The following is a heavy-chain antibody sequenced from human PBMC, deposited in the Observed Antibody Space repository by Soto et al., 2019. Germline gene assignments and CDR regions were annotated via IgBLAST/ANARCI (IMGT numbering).Heavy chain of an antibody. D-gene: IGHD1-26*01. Sequence: VESLKISCKGAGYIFTSYWIWWCLEMAGKGLEWMGIIYPGDSDTRYSPSFQGQVTISADKSISTAYLQWSSLKASDTAMYYCARRSSGSWGSWFDPWGQGTLVTVSS. CDR2: IYPGDSDT. V-gene: IGHV5-51*01. CDR1: GYIFTSYW. CDR3: ARRSSGSWGSWFDP. J-gene: IGHJ5*02.